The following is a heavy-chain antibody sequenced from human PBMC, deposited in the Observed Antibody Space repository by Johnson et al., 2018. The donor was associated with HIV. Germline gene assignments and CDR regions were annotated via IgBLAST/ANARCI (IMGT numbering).Heavy chain of an antibody. Sequence: VQLVESGGGLVQPGGSLRLSCAASGFTFSSYWMHWVRQAPGKGLEWVANIKQDGSETFYADSVKGRFIISRDNSKTTLYLQMNSLRAEDTAVYYCAKAPYGSGIRPGAFDIWGQGTMVTVSS. CDR2: IKQDGSET. D-gene: IGHD3-10*01. CDR3: AKAPYGSGIRPGAFDI. CDR1: GFTFSSYW. J-gene: IGHJ3*02. V-gene: IGHV3-7*01.